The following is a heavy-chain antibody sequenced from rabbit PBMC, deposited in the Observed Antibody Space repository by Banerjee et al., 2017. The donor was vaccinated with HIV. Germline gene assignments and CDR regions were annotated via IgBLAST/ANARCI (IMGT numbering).Heavy chain of an antibody. Sequence: QLKETGGGLVQPGGSLTLSCKASGFDFSSYYMSWVRQAPGKGLEWIGIIYAGKGSTDYASWVNGRFTISSDNAQNTVDLQMNSLTAADTATYFCAREDDDYGDLDLWGQGTLVTVS. J-gene: IGHJ6*01. CDR2: IYAGKGST. D-gene: IGHD2-1*01. CDR1: GFDFSSYY. V-gene: IGHV1S7*01. CDR3: AREDDDYGDLDL.